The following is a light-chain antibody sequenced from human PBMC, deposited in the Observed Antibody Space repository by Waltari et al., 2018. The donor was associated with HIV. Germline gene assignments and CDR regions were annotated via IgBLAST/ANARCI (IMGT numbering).Light chain of an antibody. Sequence: EIVMTQSPVTLSVSPGDRATLSCRASQSVGKFFAWYQQRPGQAPRLLMHGVSNRAAGVPARFGGSGSGKEVNLTISSLQSDDSAVYCCQQCNFWPRTFGQGTKVEV. CDR2: GVS. J-gene: IGKJ1*01. V-gene: IGKV3-15*01. CDR1: QSVGKF. CDR3: QQCNFWPRT.